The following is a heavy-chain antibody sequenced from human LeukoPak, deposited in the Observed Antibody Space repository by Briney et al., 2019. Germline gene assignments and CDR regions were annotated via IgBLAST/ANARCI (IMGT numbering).Heavy chain of an antibody. D-gene: IGHD4-11*01. V-gene: IGHV4-59*12. CDR1: GGSINSDY. J-gene: IGHJ4*02. Sequence: PSETLSLTCTVSGGSINSDYWIWIRQPPGKGLEWIGYIYYSGSTNYNPSLKSRVTISVDTSKSQFYLKLNSVTAADTAVYYCARRVRSADYRLDYWGQGTLVTVSS. CDR2: IYYSGST. CDR3: ARRVRSADYRLDY.